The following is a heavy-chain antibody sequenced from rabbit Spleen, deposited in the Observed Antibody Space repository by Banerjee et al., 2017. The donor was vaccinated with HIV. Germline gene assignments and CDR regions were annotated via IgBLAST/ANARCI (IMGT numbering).Heavy chain of an antibody. D-gene: IGHD4-1*01. Sequence: QEQLKETGGGLVQPGGSLTLSCKASGFDFSSYGVSWVRQAPGKGLEWIACINSFSGRPVYAPGVKGRFTISKTSSTAVTLQMTSLTAADTATYFCARACVTAGTHYFNLWGPGTLVTVS. CDR3: ARACVTAGTHYFNL. J-gene: IGHJ4*01. V-gene: IGHV1S45*01. CDR2: INSFSGRP. CDR1: GFDFSSYG.